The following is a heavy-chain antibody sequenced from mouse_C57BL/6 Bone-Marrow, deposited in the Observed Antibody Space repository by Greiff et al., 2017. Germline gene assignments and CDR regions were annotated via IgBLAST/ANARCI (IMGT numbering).Heavy chain of an antibody. J-gene: IGHJ4*01. CDR3: VGAYYSNSYAMDY. CDR2: ILPGSGST. Sequence: VQLQQSGAELMKPGASVKLSCKATGYTFTGYWIEWVKQRPGHGLEWIGEILPGSGSTNYNEKFKGKATFTADTSSSTAYMQLSSLTSEDSAVYYCVGAYYSNSYAMDYWGQGTSVTVSS. CDR1: GYTFTGYW. V-gene: IGHV1-9*01. D-gene: IGHD2-5*01.